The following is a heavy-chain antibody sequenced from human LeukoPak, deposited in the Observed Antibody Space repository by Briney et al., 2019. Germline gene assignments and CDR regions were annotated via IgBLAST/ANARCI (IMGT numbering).Heavy chain of an antibody. CDR3: ARDRVKTLNWFDP. J-gene: IGHJ5*02. Sequence: AASVKVSCKASGGTFSSYTISWVRQAPGQGLEWMGRIIPILGIANYAQKFQGRVTITADKSTSTAYMELSSLRSEDTAVYYCARDRVKTLNWFDPWGQGTLVTVSS. V-gene: IGHV1-69*04. D-gene: IGHD2-21*01. CDR1: GGTFSSYT. CDR2: IIPILGIA.